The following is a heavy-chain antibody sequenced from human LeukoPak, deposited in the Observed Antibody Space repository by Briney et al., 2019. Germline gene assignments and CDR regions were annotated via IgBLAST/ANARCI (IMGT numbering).Heavy chain of an antibody. CDR1: GGSISSYY. V-gene: IGHV4-59*12. CDR3: ARGARLWFGELLSVAFDI. J-gene: IGHJ3*02. D-gene: IGHD3-10*01. CDR2: IYYSGST. Sequence: SETLSLTCTVTGGSISSYYWSWIRQPPGKGLEWIGYIYYSGSTNYNPSLKSRVTISVDKSKSQFSLKLSSVTAADTAVYYCARGARLWFGELLSVAFDIWGQGTMVTVSS.